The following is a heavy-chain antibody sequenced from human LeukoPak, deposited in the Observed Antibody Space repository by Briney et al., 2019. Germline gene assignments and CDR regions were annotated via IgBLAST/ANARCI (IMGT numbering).Heavy chain of an antibody. J-gene: IGHJ6*02. D-gene: IGHD3-10*01. CDR1: GYTFTNSY. CDR3: ASSRGGLSYYYGMDV. CDR2: INPSGTST. Sequence: ASVKVSCKGSGYTFTNSYMHWVRQAPGQGLEWMGIINPSGTSTSYAQKFEGRVTMTRDTSTSTVYMDLRSLRSEDTAVYYCASSRGGLSYYYGMDVWGQGTTVTVSS. V-gene: IGHV1-46*01.